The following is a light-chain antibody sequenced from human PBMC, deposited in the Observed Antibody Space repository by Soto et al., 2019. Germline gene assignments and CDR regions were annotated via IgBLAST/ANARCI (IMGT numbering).Light chain of an antibody. CDR3: QQYGASPITT. J-gene: IGKJ5*01. CDR1: QSVSSSY. CDR2: GAS. Sequence: EIVLTQSPGTLSLSPGERATLSCRASQSVSSSYLHWYQQKPGQAPRLLIYGASSRATGIPDRFSGSGSGTDFTLTISRLEPEDFALYYCQQYGASPITTFGQGTRLEIK. V-gene: IGKV3-20*01.